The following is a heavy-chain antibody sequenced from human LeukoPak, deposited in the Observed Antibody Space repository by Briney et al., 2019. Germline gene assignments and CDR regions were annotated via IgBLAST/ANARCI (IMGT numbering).Heavy chain of an antibody. J-gene: IGHJ6*03. CDR2: IYTSGST. CDR3: ARDTASTTGFYYYYYMDV. CDR1: GGSISSGSYY. Sequence: SETLSLTCTVSGGSISSGSYYWSWIRQPAGKGLEWIGRIYTSGSTNYNPSLKSRVTISVDTSKNQFSLKLSSVTAADTAVYYCARDTASTTGFYYYYYMDVWGKGTTVTVSS. V-gene: IGHV4-61*02. D-gene: IGHD7-27*01.